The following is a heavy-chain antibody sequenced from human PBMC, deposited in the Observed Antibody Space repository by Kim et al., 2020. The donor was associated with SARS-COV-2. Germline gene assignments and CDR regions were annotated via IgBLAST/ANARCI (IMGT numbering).Heavy chain of an antibody. D-gene: IGHD6-6*01. CDR3: ARTMSSSQLPYYFDY. J-gene: IGHJ4*02. Sequence: PSLKSRVTISVDKSKNQFSLKLSSVTAADTAVYYCARTMSSSQLPYYFDYWGQGTLVTVSS. V-gene: IGHV4-4*02.